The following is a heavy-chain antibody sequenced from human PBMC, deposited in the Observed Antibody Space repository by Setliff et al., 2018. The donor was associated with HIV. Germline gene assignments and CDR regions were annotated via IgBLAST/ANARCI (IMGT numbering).Heavy chain of an antibody. CDR1: GDSFNNYH. J-gene: IGHJ4*02. CDR3: ARGTYYNGGHLPLDS. V-gene: IGHV4-59*01. D-gene: IGHD2-8*01. Sequence: KPSETLSLTCTVSGDSFNNYHWSWIRQPPGEGLQFLGFFHYRGSPTYNPSLKSRVKISVDTSKNQFSLNLTSVTAADTAVYYCARGTYYNGGHLPLDSWGQGALVTVSS. CDR2: FHYRGSP.